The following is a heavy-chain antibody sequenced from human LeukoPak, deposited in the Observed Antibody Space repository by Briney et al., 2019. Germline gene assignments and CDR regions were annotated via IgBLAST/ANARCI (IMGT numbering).Heavy chain of an antibody. J-gene: IGHJ4*02. V-gene: IGHV1-18*01. Sequence: ASVKVSCKASGYTFTSYGISWVRQAPGQGLEWMGWISAYNGNTNYAQKLQGRVTKTTDTSTSTAYMELRSLRSEDTAVYYCARVWSPQLGAIDYWGQGTLVTVSS. CDR1: GYTFTSYG. CDR3: ARVWSPQLGAIDY. CDR2: ISAYNGNT. D-gene: IGHD1-1*01.